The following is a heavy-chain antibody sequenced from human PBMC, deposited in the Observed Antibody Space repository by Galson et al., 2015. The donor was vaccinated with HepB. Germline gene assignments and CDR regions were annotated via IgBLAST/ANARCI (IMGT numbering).Heavy chain of an antibody. CDR2: ISWDGDST. J-gene: IGHJ4*02. V-gene: IGHV3-43D*03. Sequence: SLRLSCAASGFTFDDYAMHWVRQAPGKGLEWVSLISWDGDSTYYADSVKGRFTISRDNSKNSLYLQMNSLRAEDTALYFCAQDGDSSGWYLGYWGQGTLVTVSS. CDR3: AQDGDSSGWYLGY. CDR1: GFTFDDYA. D-gene: IGHD6-19*01.